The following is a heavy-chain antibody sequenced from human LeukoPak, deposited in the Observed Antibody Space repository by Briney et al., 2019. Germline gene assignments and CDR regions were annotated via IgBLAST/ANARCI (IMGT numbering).Heavy chain of an antibody. V-gene: IGHV3-49*04. Sequence: GGSLRLSCAASGFTFSNYAMSWARQAPGKGLEWVGFIRSKTHGGTTEYAASVKGRFIISRDNSRSIAYLQMNSLKTEDTAVYYCTRAPSLSWFDPWGQGTLVTVSS. J-gene: IGHJ5*02. CDR2: IRSKTHGGTT. CDR1: GFTFSNYA. D-gene: IGHD3-10*01. CDR3: TRAPSLSWFDP.